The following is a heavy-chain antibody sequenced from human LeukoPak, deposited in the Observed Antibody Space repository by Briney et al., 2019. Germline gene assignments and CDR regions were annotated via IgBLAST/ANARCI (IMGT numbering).Heavy chain of an antibody. V-gene: IGHV4-59*01. J-gene: IGHJ4*02. CDR3: ARARSYKRGIDY. CDR1: GGSISSYY. Sequence: SETLSLTCTVSGGSISSYYWSWIRQPPGKGLEWIGYIYYSGSTNYNPSLKSRVTISVDTSKNQFSLKLSSVTAADTAVYYCARARSYKRGIDYWGQGTLVTVSS. CDR2: IYYSGST. D-gene: IGHD1-26*01.